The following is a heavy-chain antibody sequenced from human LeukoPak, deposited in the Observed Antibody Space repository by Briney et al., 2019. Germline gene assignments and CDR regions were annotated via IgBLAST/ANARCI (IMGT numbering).Heavy chain of an antibody. V-gene: IGHV3-30*02. CDR3: AKGGPAAIYYYYYYMDV. D-gene: IGHD2-2*01. J-gene: IGHJ6*03. Sequence: GGSLRLSCAASGFTFSSYGMHWVRQAPGKGLEWVAFIRYDGSNKYYADSVKGRFTISRDNSKNTLYLQMNSLRAEDTAVYYCAKGGPAAIYYYYYYMDVWGKGTTVTVSS. CDR2: IRYDGSNK. CDR1: GFTFSSYG.